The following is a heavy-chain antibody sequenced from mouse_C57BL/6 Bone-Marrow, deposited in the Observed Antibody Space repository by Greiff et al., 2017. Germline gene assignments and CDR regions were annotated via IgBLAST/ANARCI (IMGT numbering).Heavy chain of an antibody. CDR2: IDPSDSYT. CDR3: AIYFDY. V-gene: IGHV1-50*01. CDR1: GYTFTSYW. Sequence: VQLQQPGAELVKPGASVKLSCKASGYTFTSYWMQWVKQRPGQGLEWIGEIDPSDSYTNYNQEFKGKATLTVDTSSSTAYMQLSSLTSEDSAVYYCAIYFDYWGQGTTLTVSS. J-gene: IGHJ2*01.